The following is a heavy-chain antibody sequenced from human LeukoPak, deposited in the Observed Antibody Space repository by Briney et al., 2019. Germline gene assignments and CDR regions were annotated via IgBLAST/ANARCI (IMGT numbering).Heavy chain of an antibody. D-gene: IGHD3-22*01. J-gene: IGHJ5*02. Sequence: SETLSLTCTVSGGSISSYYWSWIRQPAGKGLEWIGRIYTSGSTNYNPSLKSRVTMSVDTSKNQFSLKLSSVTAADTAVYYCARDRYYYDSSGYTGGDWFDPWGQGTLVTVSS. V-gene: IGHV4-4*07. CDR2: IYTSGST. CDR3: ARDRYYYDSSGYTGGDWFDP. CDR1: GGSISSYY.